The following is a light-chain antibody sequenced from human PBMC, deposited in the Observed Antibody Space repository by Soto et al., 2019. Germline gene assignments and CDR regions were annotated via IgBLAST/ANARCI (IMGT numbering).Light chain of an antibody. Sequence: EIVMTQSPATLSVSPGERATLSCRASQSVSSNLAWYQHKPGQAPRLLIYGASTRATGIPARFSGSGSGTEFTLTISSLQSEDFAVYYCQQYNNWPPITFVQGTRLEIK. CDR2: GAS. CDR3: QQYNNWPPIT. J-gene: IGKJ5*01. V-gene: IGKV3-15*01. CDR1: QSVSSN.